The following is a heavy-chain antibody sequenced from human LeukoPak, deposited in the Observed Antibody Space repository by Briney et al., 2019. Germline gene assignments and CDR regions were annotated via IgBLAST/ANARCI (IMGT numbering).Heavy chain of an antibody. D-gene: IGHD3-22*01. CDR1: GFTFSSYA. CDR3: AKEGHYYDSSGYYYPDY. Sequence: GGSLRLSCAASGFTFSSYAMSWVRQAPGRGLEWVSAISGSGGSTYYADSVKGRFTIPRDNSKNTLYLQMNSLRAEDTAVYYCAKEGHYYDSSGYYYPDYWGQGTLVTVSS. V-gene: IGHV3-23*01. J-gene: IGHJ4*02. CDR2: ISGSGGST.